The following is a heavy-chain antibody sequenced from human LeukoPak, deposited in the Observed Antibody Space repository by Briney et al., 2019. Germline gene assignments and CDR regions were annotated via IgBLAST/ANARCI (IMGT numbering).Heavy chain of an antibody. CDR3: ARDGGAGWPIGY. CDR2: IYYSGST. Sequence: SETLSLTCTVSGSSLSSYYWSWIRQPPGKGLEWIGNIYYSGSTNYNPSLKSRVTISVDTSNNQFSLKLSSVTAADTAVYYCARDGGAGWPIGYWGQGTLVTVSS. V-gene: IGHV4-59*01. D-gene: IGHD6-19*01. CDR1: GSSLSSYY. J-gene: IGHJ4*02.